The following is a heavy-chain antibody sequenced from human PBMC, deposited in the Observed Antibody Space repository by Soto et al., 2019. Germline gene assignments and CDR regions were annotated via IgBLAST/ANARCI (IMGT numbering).Heavy chain of an antibody. CDR1: GYTFTSYG. CDR3: ATHSSGWYSLYYYYYYGMDV. J-gene: IGHJ6*02. D-gene: IGHD6-19*01. CDR2: ISAYNGNT. V-gene: IGHV1-18*04. Sequence: XSVKVSCKASGYTFTSYGISWVRQAPGQGLEWMGWISAYNGNTNYAQKLQGRVTMTTDTSTSTAYMELRSLRSDDTAVYYCATHSSGWYSLYYYYYYGMDVWGQGTTVTVSS.